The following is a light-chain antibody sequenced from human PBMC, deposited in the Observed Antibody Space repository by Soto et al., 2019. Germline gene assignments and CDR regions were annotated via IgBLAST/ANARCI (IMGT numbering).Light chain of an antibody. CDR1: QSVPSNY. J-gene: IGKJ1*01. V-gene: IGKV3-20*01. CDR2: GAS. Sequence: EIVLTQSPGTLSLSPGERATLSCRASQSVPSNYLAWYQQQPGQAPRLLIYGASSRATGIPDRFSGSGSGTDFTLTISRLEPEDFAVHFCQQYGNSHPTFGQGTKVELK. CDR3: QQYGNSHPT.